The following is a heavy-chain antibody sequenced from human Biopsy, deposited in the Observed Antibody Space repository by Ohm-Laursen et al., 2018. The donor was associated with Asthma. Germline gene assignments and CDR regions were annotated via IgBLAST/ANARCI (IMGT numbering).Heavy chain of an antibody. Sequence: SEKVSCKTSGYTFNSAGITWVRQAPGQGLEWKGWISVYNGNTKVAQKLQDRVTMITDTSTSTAYMELRSLRSDDTAVYFCARAVDYSHYYGIDVWGQGTTVTVS. CDR3: ARAVDYSHYYGIDV. V-gene: IGHV1-18*01. J-gene: IGHJ6*02. CDR2: ISVYNGNT. D-gene: IGHD3-10*01. CDR1: GYTFNSAG.